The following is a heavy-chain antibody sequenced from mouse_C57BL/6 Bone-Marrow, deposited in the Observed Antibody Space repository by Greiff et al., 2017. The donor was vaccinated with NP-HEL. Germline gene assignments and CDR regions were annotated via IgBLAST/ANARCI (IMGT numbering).Heavy chain of an antibody. D-gene: IGHD3-3*01. CDR1: GYTFTSYW. J-gene: IGHJ3*01. CDR3: AREEGPWFAY. CDR2: IDPNSGGT. V-gene: IGHV1-72*01. Sequence: QVHVKQPGAELVKPGASVKLSCKASGYTFTSYWMHWVKQRPGRGLEWLGRIDPNSGGTKYNEKFKSKATLTVDKPSSTAYMQLSSLTSEDSAVYYCAREEGPWFAYWGQGTLVTVAA.